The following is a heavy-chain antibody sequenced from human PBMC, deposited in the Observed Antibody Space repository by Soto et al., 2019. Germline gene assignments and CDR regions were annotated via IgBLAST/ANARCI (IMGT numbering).Heavy chain of an antibody. CDR3: ARAPDTRSRRITIFGVVQYGMEV. CDR2: INPNSGGT. D-gene: IGHD3-3*01. Sequence: ASVKVSCKASGYTFTGYYMHWVRQAPGQGLEWMGWINPNSGGTNYAQKFQGWVTMTRDTSISTAYMELSRLRSDDTAVYYCARAPDTRSRRITIFGVVQYGMEVWGQGTTVTVSS. J-gene: IGHJ6*02. V-gene: IGHV1-2*04. CDR1: GYTFTGYY.